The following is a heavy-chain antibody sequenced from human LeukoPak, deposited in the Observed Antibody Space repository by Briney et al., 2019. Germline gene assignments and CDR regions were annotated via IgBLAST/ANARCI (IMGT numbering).Heavy chain of an antibody. D-gene: IGHD3-10*01. CDR2: ISGSGGST. Sequence: PGRSLRLSCAASGFTFSSYGMSWVRQAPGKGLEWVSAISGSGGSTYYADSVKGRFTISRDNSKNTLYLQMNSLRAEDTAVYYCATRMVRGVTFAEYFQHWGQGTLVTVSS. CDR3: ATRMVRGVTFAEYFQH. CDR1: GFTFSSYG. J-gene: IGHJ1*01. V-gene: IGHV3-23*01.